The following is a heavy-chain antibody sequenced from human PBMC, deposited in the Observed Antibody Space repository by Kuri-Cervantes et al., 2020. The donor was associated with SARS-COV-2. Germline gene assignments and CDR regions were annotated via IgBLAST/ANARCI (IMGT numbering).Heavy chain of an antibody. CDR2: IYYSGST. CDR1: GGSISSYY. D-gene: IGHD3-10*01. CDR3: ARESSGGSGSFYYYGMDV. J-gene: IGHJ6*02. Sequence: ESLKISCTVSGGSISSYYWSWIRQPPGKGLEWIGYIYYSGSTNYNPSLKSRVTISVDTSKNQFSLKLSSVTAADTAVYYCARESSGGSGSFYYYGMDVWGQGTTVTVSS. V-gene: IGHV4-59*12.